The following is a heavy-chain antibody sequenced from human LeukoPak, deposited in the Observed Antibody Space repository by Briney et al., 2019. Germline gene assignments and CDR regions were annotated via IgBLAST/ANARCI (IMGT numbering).Heavy chain of an antibody. CDR1: GYTFINYG. CDR3: ARVGPHRKMATTRYHFDY. V-gene: IGHV1-18*01. Sequence: ASVKVSCKASGYTFINYGISWVRQAPGQGLEWMGWISGYNGNTKYAQKLQGRVTMTTDTSTSTAYMELRSLRSGDTAVYYCARVGPHRKMATTRYHFDYWGQGTLVTVSS. D-gene: IGHD5-24*01. CDR2: ISGYNGNT. J-gene: IGHJ4*02.